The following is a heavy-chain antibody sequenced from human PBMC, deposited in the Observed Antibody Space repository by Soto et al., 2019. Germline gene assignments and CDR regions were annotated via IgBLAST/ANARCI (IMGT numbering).Heavy chain of an antibody. CDR2: INHSGGT. V-gene: IGHV4-34*01. CDR1: GVSFGGYY. D-gene: IGHD1-26*01. CDR3: VRSVRSYYTFDY. Sequence: SETLSLTCAVYGVSFGGYYMSWIRQPPEKGLEWIGEINHSGGTNHNPHLKSRVTISADTSNNQFSLKLNSVTAADTDMYYCVRSVRSYYTFDYWGQGVQVTVSS. J-gene: IGHJ4*02.